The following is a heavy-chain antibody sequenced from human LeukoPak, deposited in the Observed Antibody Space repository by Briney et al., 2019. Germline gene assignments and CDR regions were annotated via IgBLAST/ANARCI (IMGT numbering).Heavy chain of an antibody. V-gene: IGHV4-4*02. CDR2: VYYSGRT. CDR1: GGSISSTNW. D-gene: IGHD5-24*01. CDR3: ARADGDGMDV. J-gene: IGHJ6*02. Sequence: SGTLSLTCAISGGSISSTNWWSWVRQPPGKGLEWIGEVYYSGRTNYNPSLKSRVTISLDKSKSQFSLKLTSVTAADTAVYYCARADGDGMDVWGQGTTVTVSS.